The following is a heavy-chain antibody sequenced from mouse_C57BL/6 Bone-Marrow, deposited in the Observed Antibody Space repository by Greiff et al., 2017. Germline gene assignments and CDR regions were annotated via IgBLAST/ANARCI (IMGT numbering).Heavy chain of an antibody. D-gene: IGHD1-1*01. Sequence: DVQLVESGGDLVKPGGSLKLSCAASGFTFSSYGMSWVRQTPDKRLEWVATISSGGSYTYYPDSVKGRFTISRDNANNTLYLQMSSRKSEDTAMYYCARQGIYYYGSSYDWFAYWGQGTLVTVSA. V-gene: IGHV5-6*01. CDR1: GFTFSSYG. CDR3: ARQGIYYYGSSYDWFAY. J-gene: IGHJ3*01. CDR2: ISSGGSYT.